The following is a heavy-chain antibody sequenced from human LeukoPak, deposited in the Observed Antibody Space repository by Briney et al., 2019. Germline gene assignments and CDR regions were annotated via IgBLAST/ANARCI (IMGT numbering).Heavy chain of an antibody. CDR1: GFTFSTYA. V-gene: IGHV3-23*01. CDR2: ISGSATGT. CDR3: ARVTMIVD. Sequence: PGGSLRLSCAASGFTFSTYAMNWVRQAPGKGLEWVSAISGSATGTYYADSVKGRFTISRDNAKNSLYLQMNSLRAEDTAVYYCARVTMIVDWGQGTLVTVSS. J-gene: IGHJ4*02. D-gene: IGHD3-22*01.